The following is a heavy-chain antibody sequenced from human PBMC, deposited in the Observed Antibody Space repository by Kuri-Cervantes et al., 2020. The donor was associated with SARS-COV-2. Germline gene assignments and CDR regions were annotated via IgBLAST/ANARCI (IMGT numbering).Heavy chain of an antibody. Sequence: GSLRLSCAVYGGSFSGYYWSWIRQPPGKGLEWIGEINHSGSTNYNPSLKCRVTISVETSKNQFSLKLSSVTAADTAVYYWARSAFGATYYDFWSGFDYWGQGTLVTVSS. CDR1: GGSFSGYY. D-gene: IGHD3-3*01. V-gene: IGHV4-34*01. CDR3: ARSAFGATYYDFWSGFDY. CDR2: INHSGST. J-gene: IGHJ4*02.